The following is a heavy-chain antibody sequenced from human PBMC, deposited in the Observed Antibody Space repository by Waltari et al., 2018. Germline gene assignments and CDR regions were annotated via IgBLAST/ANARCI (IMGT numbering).Heavy chain of an antibody. CDR1: GGSFSGYY. J-gene: IGHJ4*02. CDR3: ARGRLGGYVFDY. CDR2: IHHSGST. D-gene: IGHD3-22*01. V-gene: IGHV4-34*01. Sequence: HVPLQQWGAGLLAPSEPLSLPCAVCGGSFSGYYLIWLRQPPGKGLEWIGEIHHSGSTNYNPSLKSRVTISVDTSKNQFSLKLSSVTAADTAVYYCARGRLGGYVFDYWGQGTLVTVSS.